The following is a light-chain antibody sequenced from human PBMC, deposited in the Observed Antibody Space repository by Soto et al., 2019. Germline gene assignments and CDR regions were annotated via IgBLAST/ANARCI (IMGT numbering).Light chain of an antibody. CDR3: SSYRSSTTFV. V-gene: IGLV2-14*01. J-gene: IGLJ1*01. Sequence: QSVLTQPASVSGSPGQSITISCTGTSSDVGAYNYVSWYQQYPGKAPKVIIFEVRKRPSGVSNRFSGSKSGETASLTISGLQAEDEADYYCSSYRSSTTFVFGTGTKVTVL. CDR1: SSDVGAYNY. CDR2: EVR.